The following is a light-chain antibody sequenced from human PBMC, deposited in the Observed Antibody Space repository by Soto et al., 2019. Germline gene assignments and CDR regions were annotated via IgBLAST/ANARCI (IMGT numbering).Light chain of an antibody. Sequence: EVFLTQSPGTLSLSRWERATLSWRASQSLTNNYLAWYQQKPGQAPRLLIHGASSRAAGIPDRFSGSGSGTDFTLTISRLEPEDVAVYYCQQYGTSPPDTFGQGTRLEIK. CDR2: GAS. CDR3: QQYGTSPPDT. J-gene: IGKJ5*01. CDR1: QSLTNNY. V-gene: IGKV3-20*01.